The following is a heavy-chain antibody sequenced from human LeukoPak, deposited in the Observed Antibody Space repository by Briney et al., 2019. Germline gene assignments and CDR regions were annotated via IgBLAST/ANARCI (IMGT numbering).Heavy chain of an antibody. V-gene: IGHV3-30*04. CDR3: ARVAGAPKRLLYYYYYMDV. Sequence: GGSLRLSCAASGFTFSSYAMHWVRQAPGKGLEWVAVISYDGSNKYYADSVKGRFTISRDNSKNTLYLQMNSLRAEDTAVYYCARVAGAPKRLLYYYYYMDVWGKGTTVTVSS. CDR2: ISYDGSNK. J-gene: IGHJ6*03. CDR1: GFTFSSYA. D-gene: IGHD3-3*01.